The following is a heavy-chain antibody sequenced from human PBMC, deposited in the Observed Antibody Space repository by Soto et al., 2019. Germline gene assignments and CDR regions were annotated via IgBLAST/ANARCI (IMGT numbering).Heavy chain of an antibody. CDR2: ISAYNGNT. CDR3: AGVGPAPSPLSSFVGVSVAFDI. Sequence: ASVKVSCKASGYTFTSYGISWVRQAPGQGLEWMGWISAYNGNTNYAQKLQGRVTMTTDTSTSTAYMELRSLRSDDTAVYYCAGVGPAPSPLSSFVGVSVAFDIWGQGTMVTVSS. CDR1: GYTFTSYG. D-gene: IGHD6-6*01. J-gene: IGHJ3*02. V-gene: IGHV1-18*01.